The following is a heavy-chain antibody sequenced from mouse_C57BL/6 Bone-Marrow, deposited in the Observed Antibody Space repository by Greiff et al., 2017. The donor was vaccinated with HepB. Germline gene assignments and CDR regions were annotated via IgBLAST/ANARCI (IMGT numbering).Heavy chain of an antibody. V-gene: IGHV2-2*01. J-gene: IGHJ3*01. Sequence: VQLQQSGPGLVQPSQSLSITCTVSGFSFTSYGVHWVRQSPGKGLEWLGVIWSGGSTDYNAAFISRLSISKDNSKSQVFFKMNSLQADDTAIYYCARGNHEGFAYWGQGTLVTVSA. CDR2: IWSGGST. CDR3: ARGNHEGFAY. CDR1: GFSFTSYG.